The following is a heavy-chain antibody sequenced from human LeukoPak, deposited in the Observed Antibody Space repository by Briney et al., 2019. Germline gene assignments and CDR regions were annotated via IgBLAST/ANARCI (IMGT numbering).Heavy chain of an antibody. D-gene: IGHD5-18*01. CDR2: ISGGADTT. CDR3: AKYFEAMAHYYYSGMDV. V-gene: IGHV3-23*01. CDR1: GFTFSSFA. Sequence: GGSLRLSCAASGFTFSSFAMSWVRQAPGKGLEWISAISGGADTTYYADSVKGRFTISRDDFKNTLYLQMSSLRAEDTAVYYCAKYFEAMAHYYYSGMDVWGQGTTVTVSS. J-gene: IGHJ6*02.